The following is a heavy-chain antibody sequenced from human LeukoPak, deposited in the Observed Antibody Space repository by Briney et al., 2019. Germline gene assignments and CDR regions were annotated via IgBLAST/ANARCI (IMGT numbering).Heavy chain of an antibody. D-gene: IGHD3-16*01. CDR1: GFTFSSYW. Sequence: GGSLRLSCAASGFTFSSYWMSWVRQAPGKGLEWVGNIKEDGSEKYYVDSVKGRFTISRDNAKNSLYLQMNSLRAEDTAVYYCAREITREIPPIWGQGTMVTVSS. CDR2: IKEDGSEK. CDR3: AREITREIPPI. J-gene: IGHJ3*02. V-gene: IGHV3-7*01.